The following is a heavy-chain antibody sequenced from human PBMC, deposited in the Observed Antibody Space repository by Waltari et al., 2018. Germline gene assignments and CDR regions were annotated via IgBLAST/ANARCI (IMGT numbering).Heavy chain of an antibody. CDR2: IRNDGSGK. CDR1: GFDFSKHG. CDR3: ATHTTLLGVITPFDF. J-gene: IGHJ4*02. D-gene: IGHD3-10*01. Sequence: VKLVESGGGVVQAGGSLRVSCVASGFDFSKHGMHWVRRAPGKGLEWVAFIRNDGSGKYYPDSVKGRFAISRDNSINTLFLQLDRLRAEDTAVYYCATHTTLLGVITPFDFWGQGTQVTVSS. V-gene: IGHV3-30*02.